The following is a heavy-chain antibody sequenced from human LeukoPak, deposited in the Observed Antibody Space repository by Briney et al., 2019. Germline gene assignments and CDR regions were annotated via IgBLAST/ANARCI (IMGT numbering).Heavy chain of an antibody. J-gene: IGHJ5*02. V-gene: IGHV4-39*01. Sequence: SETLSLTCTVSGGSISSSSYYWGWIRQPPGKGLEWNGSIYFSGSTYYNPSLKSRVTISVDTSKNQFSLKLSSVTAADTAVYYCARHMPGLGLEPPDWFDPWGQGTLVTVSS. CDR3: ARHMPGLGLEPPDWFDP. D-gene: IGHD1-1*01. CDR2: IYFSGST. CDR1: GGSISSSSYY.